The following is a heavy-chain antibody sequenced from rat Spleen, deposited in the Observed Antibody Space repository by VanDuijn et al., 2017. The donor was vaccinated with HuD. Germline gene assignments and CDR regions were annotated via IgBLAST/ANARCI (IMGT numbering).Heavy chain of an antibody. CDR3: ATRSPYFDC. Sequence: EVQLVESGGGLVQPGRSLKVSCAASGFTFNNYGMAWVRQAPKKGLEWVATISYDGSSTYYRDSVKGRFTISRDNAKSTLYLQMDSLRSEDTATYYCATRSPYFDCWGQGVMVTVSS. J-gene: IGHJ2*01. CDR2: ISYDGSST. V-gene: IGHV5-29*01. CDR1: GFTFNNYG.